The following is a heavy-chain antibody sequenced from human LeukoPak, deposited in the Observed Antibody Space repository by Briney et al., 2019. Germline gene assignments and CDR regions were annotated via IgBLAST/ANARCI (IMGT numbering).Heavy chain of an antibody. CDR1: GVSISSGGYY. D-gene: IGHD3-10*01. V-gene: IGHV4-31*03. J-gene: IGHJ6*02. Sequence: SETLSLTCTVSGVSISSGGYYWSWIRQHPGKGLEWIGYIYYSGSTYYNPSLKSRVTISVDTSKNQFSLKLSSVTAADTAVYYCASDYGSVPDYYYYGMDVWGQGTTVTVSS. CDR2: IYYSGST. CDR3: ASDYGSVPDYYYYGMDV.